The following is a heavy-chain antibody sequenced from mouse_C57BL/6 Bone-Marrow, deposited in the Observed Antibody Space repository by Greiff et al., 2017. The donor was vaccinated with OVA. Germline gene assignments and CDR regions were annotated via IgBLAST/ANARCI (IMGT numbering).Heavy chain of an antibody. CDR3: ARGGALLSTVVEGYFDV. CDR2: IYPGSGNT. CDR1: GYTFTDYY. V-gene: IGHV1-76*01. J-gene: IGHJ1*03. Sequence: QVHVKQSGAELVRPGASVKLSCKASGYTFTDYYINWVKQRPGQGLEWIARIYPGSGNTYYNEKFKGKATLTAEKSSSTAYMQLSSLTSEDSAVYFCARGGALLSTVVEGYFDVWGTGTTVTVSS. D-gene: IGHD1-1*01.